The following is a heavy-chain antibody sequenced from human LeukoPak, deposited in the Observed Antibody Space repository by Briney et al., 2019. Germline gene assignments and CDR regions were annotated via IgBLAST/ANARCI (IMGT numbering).Heavy chain of an antibody. Sequence: ASVKVSCKASGYMFAAYYINWVRQSPGLGLEWLGWINPNSGGTNYAQRFQGRVTMTSDTSTSTAYLELNGLRSDDTAVYFCARLNSGNFRGILYWGQGSLVTVSS. V-gene: IGHV1-2*02. CDR2: INPNSGGT. CDR1: GYMFAAYY. CDR3: ARLNSGNFRGILY. D-gene: IGHD4-23*01. J-gene: IGHJ4*02.